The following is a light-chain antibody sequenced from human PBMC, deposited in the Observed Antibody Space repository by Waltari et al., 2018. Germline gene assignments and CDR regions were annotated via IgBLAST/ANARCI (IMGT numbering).Light chain of an antibody. J-gene: IGLJ3*02. CDR1: AATISPTF. V-gene: IGLV1-44*01. CDR2: RNN. CDR3: ATWDGSVNGDWV. Sequence: QSVLSQPPAASGPPAQRVTLSCPGAAATISPTFVHWSQQPPGAAPPLLISRNNQRPSGVPDRFSGSKSGTSASLAISGLRSEDEALYYCATWDGSVNGDWVFGGGTKLTVL.